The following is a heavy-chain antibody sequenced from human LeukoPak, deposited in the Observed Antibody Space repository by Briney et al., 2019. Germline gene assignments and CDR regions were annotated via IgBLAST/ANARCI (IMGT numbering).Heavy chain of an antibody. Sequence: PGESLKISCKGSGYRFTNYWIGWARQMPGKGLEWMGIIFPGDSDSRYSPSFQGQVTFSADKSISTAYLQWSSLKASDTAIYYCARHVENDAFHMWGQGTMVTVSS. CDR2: IFPGDSDS. J-gene: IGHJ3*02. CDR1: GYRFTNYW. V-gene: IGHV5-51*01. CDR3: ARHVENDAFHM. D-gene: IGHD5-24*01.